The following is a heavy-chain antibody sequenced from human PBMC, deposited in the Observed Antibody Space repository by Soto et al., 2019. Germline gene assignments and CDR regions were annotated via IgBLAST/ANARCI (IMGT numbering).Heavy chain of an antibody. V-gene: IGHV2-5*02. D-gene: IGHD3-3*01. CDR3: AHRVLRTVFGLVTTTAIYFDF. J-gene: IGHJ4*02. CDR2: IYWDDDK. Sequence: QITLNESGPTQVKPRQTLTLTCTFSGFSLTTSGVGVGWIRQSPGKAPEWLALIYWDDDKRYSPSLKSRLTINKDTSKNQVVLTRADLDPADTATYYCAHRVLRTVFGLVTTTAIYFDFWGQGTPVAVSS. CDR1: GFSLTTSGVG.